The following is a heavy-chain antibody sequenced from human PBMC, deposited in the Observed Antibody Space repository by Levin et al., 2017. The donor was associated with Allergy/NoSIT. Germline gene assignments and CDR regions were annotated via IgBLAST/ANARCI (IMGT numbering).Heavy chain of an antibody. Sequence: GSLRLSCDVSGYSISSGYYWGWIRQSPGKGLEWIGSIFHSGTTYYNPSLKSRVTISVDTSKNQFSLKLTSVTAADTAVYYCVSSWFNWNSHYYHYYMDAWGKGTTVTVSS. CDR2: IFHSGTT. J-gene: IGHJ6*03. D-gene: IGHD1-20*01. V-gene: IGHV4-38-2*01. CDR1: GYSISSGYY. CDR3: VSSWFNWNSHYYHYYMDA.